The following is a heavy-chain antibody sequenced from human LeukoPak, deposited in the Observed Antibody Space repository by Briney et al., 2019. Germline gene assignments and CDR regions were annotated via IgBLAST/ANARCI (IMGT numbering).Heavy chain of an antibody. J-gene: IGHJ4*02. CDR2: INAGNGNT. Sequence: EASVKVSCKASGYTFTSYAMHWVRQAPGQRLEWMGWINAGNGNTKYSQKFQGRVTMTEDTSTDTAYMELSSLRSEDTAVYYCATWELIKGYYFDYWGQGTLVTVSS. D-gene: IGHD1-26*01. CDR1: GYTFTSYA. CDR3: ATWELIKGYYFDY. V-gene: IGHV1-3*01.